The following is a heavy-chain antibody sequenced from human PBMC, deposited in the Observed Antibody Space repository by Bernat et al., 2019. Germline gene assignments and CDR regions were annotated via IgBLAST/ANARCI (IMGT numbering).Heavy chain of an antibody. J-gene: IGHJ6*02. CDR1: GGSISSGDYY. CDR3: ARVPYYYDSSGSFYYYYGMDV. V-gene: IGHV4-30-4*01. Sequence: QVQLQESGPGLVKPSQTLSLTCTVSGGSISSGDYYWSWIRQPPGKGLEWIGYIYYSGSTYYNPSLKSRVTISVDTSKNQFSLKLSSVTAADTAVYYCARVPYYYDSSGSFYYYYGMDVWGQGTTVTVSS. CDR2: IYYSGST. D-gene: IGHD3-22*01.